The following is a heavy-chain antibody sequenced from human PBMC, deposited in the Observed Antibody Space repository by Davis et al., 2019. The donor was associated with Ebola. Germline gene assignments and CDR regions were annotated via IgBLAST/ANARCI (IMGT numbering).Heavy chain of an antibody. CDR2: INSDGSST. CDR1: GFTFSSYW. D-gene: IGHD3-22*01. CDR3: AKDRGTMIVVVSHDAFDI. J-gene: IGHJ3*02. V-gene: IGHV3-74*01. Sequence: PGGSLRLSCAASGFTFSSYWMHWVRQAPGKGLVWVSRINSDGSSTSYADSVKGRFTISRDNAKNKLYLQMNSLRAEDTAVYYCAKDRGTMIVVVSHDAFDIWGPGTMVTVSS.